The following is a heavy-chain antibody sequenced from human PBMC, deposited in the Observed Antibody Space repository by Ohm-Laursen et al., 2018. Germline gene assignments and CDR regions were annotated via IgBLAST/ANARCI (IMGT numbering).Heavy chain of an antibody. D-gene: IGHD3-10*01. CDR1: GGSISSYY. CDR3: AGRGF. Sequence: SDTLSLTCTVSGGSISSYYWSWIRQPPGKGLEWIGYIYYRGSTIYNPSLKSRVTMSVDTSKNQFSLKLSSVTAADTAVYYCAGRGFWGQGTMVTVSS. V-gene: IGHV4-59*07. CDR2: IYYRGST. J-gene: IGHJ3*01.